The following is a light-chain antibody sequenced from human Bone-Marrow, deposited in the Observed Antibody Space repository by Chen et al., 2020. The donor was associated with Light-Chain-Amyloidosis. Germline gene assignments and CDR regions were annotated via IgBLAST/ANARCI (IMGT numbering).Light chain of an antibody. V-gene: IGLV3-21*02. CDR2: DDS. Sequence: SYVLTQPSSVSVAPGQTATIACGGNNIGSTSVHWYQQTPGQGPLLVVYDDSDRPSGIPERLSGSNSGNTATLTISRVEAGDEADYYCQVWDRSSDRPVFGGGTKLTVL. CDR1: NIGSTS. J-gene: IGLJ3*02. CDR3: QVWDRSSDRPV.